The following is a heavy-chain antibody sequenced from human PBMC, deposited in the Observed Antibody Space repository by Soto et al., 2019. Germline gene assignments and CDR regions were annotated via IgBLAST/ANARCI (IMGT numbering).Heavy chain of an antibody. CDR2: IYYSGNT. D-gene: IGHD3-22*01. J-gene: IGHJ4*02. Sequence: SETLSLTCTASGGSVSSGPYYWSWILHPPGKGLEWIGYIYYSGNTNYNPALKSRVTISVDTSKTQFSLKLSSVTAVDTAVYYCARGGSHDASSGYGSLAYWGQGTLVTVAS. V-gene: IGHV4-61*01. CDR3: ARGGSHDASSGYGSLAY. CDR1: GGSVSSGPYY.